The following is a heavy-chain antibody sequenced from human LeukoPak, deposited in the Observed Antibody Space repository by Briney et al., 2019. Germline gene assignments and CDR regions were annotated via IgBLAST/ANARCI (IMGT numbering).Heavy chain of an antibody. D-gene: IGHD3-22*01. Sequence: SETLSLTCTVSGGSITGSTYYWGWIRQPPGKGLEWIVSVIHSGTTYYNPSLRSRIIVSMDTSKKQFSLRLSSVTAADTAVYYCARHDYDSSGHRRDYYFDYWSQGTLVTVSS. CDR1: GGSITGSTYY. CDR3: ARHDYDSSGHRRDYYFDY. J-gene: IGHJ4*02. V-gene: IGHV4-39*01. CDR2: VIHSGTT.